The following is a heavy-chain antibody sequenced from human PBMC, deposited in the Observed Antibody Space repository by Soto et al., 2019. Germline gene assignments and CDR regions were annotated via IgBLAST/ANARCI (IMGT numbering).Heavy chain of an antibody. CDR1: GFTFSSYG. Sequence: ESGGGVVQPGRSLRLSCAASGFTFSSYGMHWVRQAPGKGLEWVAVISYDGSNKYYADSVKGRFTISRDNSKNTLYLQMNSLRAEDTAVYYCAKDDDGWYDYWGQGTLVTVSS. D-gene: IGHD6-19*01. CDR2: ISYDGSNK. V-gene: IGHV3-30*18. CDR3: AKDDDGWYDY. J-gene: IGHJ4*02.